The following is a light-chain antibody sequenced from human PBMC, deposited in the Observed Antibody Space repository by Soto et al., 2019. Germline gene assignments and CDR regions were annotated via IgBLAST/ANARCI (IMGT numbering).Light chain of an antibody. CDR3: QQSRTTPWT. Sequence: DIQMTQSPASLSASIGDTVTIACRASQNIDIYLNWYQHKPGTVPKLLIYAASGLQTGVPSRFIGSGSGTDFSLTISSLQPEDFATYYCQQSRTTPWTFGQGTKVDIK. CDR1: QNIDIY. CDR2: AAS. J-gene: IGKJ1*01. V-gene: IGKV1-39*01.